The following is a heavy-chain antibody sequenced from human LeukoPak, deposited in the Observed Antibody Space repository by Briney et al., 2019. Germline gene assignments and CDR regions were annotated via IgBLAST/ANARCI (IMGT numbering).Heavy chain of an antibody. CDR2: INIDGSST. D-gene: IGHD3/OR15-3a*01. CDR1: GFTFSSYW. CDR3: ASGLGDPRGADY. J-gene: IGHJ4*02. Sequence: GGSLRLSCAATGFTFSSYWMYWVRQAPGKGLVWVSLINIDGSSTFYADSVKGRFSISRDNAKNTLFLQMNSLRAEDTAVYYSASGLGDPRGADYWGQGTLVTVSS. V-gene: IGHV3-74*01.